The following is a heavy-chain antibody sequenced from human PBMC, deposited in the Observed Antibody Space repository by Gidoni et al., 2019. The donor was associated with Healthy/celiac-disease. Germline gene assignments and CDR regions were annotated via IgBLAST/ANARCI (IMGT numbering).Heavy chain of an antibody. CDR1: GFTFSSYS. CDR3: ARARAGGNSPVDY. V-gene: IGHV3-48*01. CDR2: ISSSSSTI. D-gene: IGHD4-4*01. J-gene: IGHJ4*02. Sequence: EVQLVESGGGLVQPGGSLRRSCAASGFTFSSYSMNWVRQAPGKGLEWVSYISSSSSTIYYADSVKGRFTISRDNAKNSLYLQMNSLRAEDTAVYYCARARAGGNSPVDYWGQGTLVTVSS.